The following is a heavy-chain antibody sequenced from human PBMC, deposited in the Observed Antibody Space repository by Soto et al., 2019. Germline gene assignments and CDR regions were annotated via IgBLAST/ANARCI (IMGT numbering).Heavy chain of an antibody. CDR2: ISGSGGST. Sequence: EVQLLESGGGLVQPGGSLRLSCAASGFTFSSYAMSWVRQAPGKGLEWVSAISGSGGSTYYADSVKGRFTISRDNSKNTLYLQMNSLRAEDTAVYYCAKDLMITFGGVIVHDAFDIWGQGTMVTVSS. D-gene: IGHD3-16*02. J-gene: IGHJ3*02. CDR1: GFTFSSYA. V-gene: IGHV3-23*01. CDR3: AKDLMITFGGVIVHDAFDI.